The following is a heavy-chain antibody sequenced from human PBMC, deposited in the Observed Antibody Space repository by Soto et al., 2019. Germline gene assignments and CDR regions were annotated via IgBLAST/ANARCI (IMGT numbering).Heavy chain of an antibody. V-gene: IGHV1-18*01. CDR2: ISAYNGNI. CDR3: ARSGSSWNLREFDS. CDR1: AYTFTNYG. J-gene: IGHJ4*02. D-gene: IGHD6-13*01. Sequence: QVQLVQSGGEVKKPGASVKVSCKASAYTFTNYGISWVRQAPGQGLEGMGWISAYNGNINYAQKFRGRGTMPTDTSTSSAYLEVRSLRSDHSAVYYCARSGSSWNLREFDSWGQGTLVTLPS.